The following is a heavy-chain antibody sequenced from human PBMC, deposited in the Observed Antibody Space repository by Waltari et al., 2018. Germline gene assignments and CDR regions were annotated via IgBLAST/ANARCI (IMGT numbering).Heavy chain of an antibody. CDR3: ARDANGYRGAKFDY. J-gene: IGHJ4*02. CDR1: GYTFTNFY. CDR2: INPVGGGT. V-gene: IGHV1-46*01. D-gene: IGHD2-8*01. Sequence: QVQLVQSGAEVEKPGASVKVSCKASGYTFTNFYMHWVRQAPGQGLEWLGIINPVGGGTSYAQRFQGRVTMTRDTCTSTVYMELSSLRSEDTAVYYCARDANGYRGAKFDYWGQGTPVTVSS.